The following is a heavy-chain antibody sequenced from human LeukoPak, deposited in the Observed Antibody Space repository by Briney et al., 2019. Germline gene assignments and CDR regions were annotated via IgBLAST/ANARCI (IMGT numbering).Heavy chain of an antibody. V-gene: IGHV3-11*01. D-gene: IGHD3-10*01. CDR2: ISSSGSTI. J-gene: IGHJ2*01. CDR1: GFTFSDYY. Sequence: RGSLRLSCAASGFTFSDYYMSWIRQAPGKGLEWVSYISSSGSTIYQADSVKGRFTISRDNAKNSLYLQMNSLRAEDTAVYYCARDRYGSGSYYNGYFDLWGRGTLVTVSS. CDR3: ARDRYGSGSYYNGYFDL.